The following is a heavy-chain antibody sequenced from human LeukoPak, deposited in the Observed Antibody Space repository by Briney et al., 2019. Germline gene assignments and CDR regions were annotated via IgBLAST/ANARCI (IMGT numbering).Heavy chain of an antibody. J-gene: IGHJ4*02. CDR1: GFTFSSYA. V-gene: IGHV3-23*01. D-gene: IGHD5-12*01. Sequence: PGGSLRLSCAASGFTFSSYAMSWVRQAPGKGLEWVSAISGCGGSTYYADSVKGRFTISRDNSKNTLYLQMNSLRAEDTAVYYCAKTLGDSGYDWLHYFDYWGQGTLVTVSS. CDR2: ISGCGGST. CDR3: AKTLGDSGYDWLHYFDY.